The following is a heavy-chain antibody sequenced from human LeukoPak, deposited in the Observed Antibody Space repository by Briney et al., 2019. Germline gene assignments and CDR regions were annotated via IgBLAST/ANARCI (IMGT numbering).Heavy chain of an antibody. V-gene: IGHV3-30*18. CDR3: AKRHTTGWFYLDY. D-gene: IGHD6-19*01. J-gene: IGHJ4*02. CDR2: ISYDGSNK. Sequence: PGGSLRLSCAASGFTFSSYGMHWVRQAPGKGLEWVAVISYDGSNKYYADSVKGRFTISRDNSKNTLFLQMNSLRAEDTALYYCAKRHTTGWFYLDYWGRGTLVTVSS. CDR1: GFTFSSYG.